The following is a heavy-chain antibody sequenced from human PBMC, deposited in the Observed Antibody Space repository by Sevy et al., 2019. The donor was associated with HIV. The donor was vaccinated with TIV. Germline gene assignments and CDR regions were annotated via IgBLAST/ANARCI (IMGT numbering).Heavy chain of an antibody. V-gene: IGHV3-49*04. CDR3: TRVEGAADWGMDV. D-gene: IGHD1-26*01. Sequence: GGSLRLSCTVSGFTFGDYTLSWVRQAPGKGLEWVAFIRGKPYGGTTEYAASVKGRFTISRDDSKSIAYLQMNSLKTEDTAVHYCTRVEGAADWGMDVWGQGTTVTVSS. J-gene: IGHJ6*02. CDR1: GFTFGDYT. CDR2: IRGKPYGGTT.